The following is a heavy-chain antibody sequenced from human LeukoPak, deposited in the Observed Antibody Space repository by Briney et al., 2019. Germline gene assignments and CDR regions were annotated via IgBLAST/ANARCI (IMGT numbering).Heavy chain of an antibody. Sequence: ASVKVSCKASGGTFSSYAISWVRQAPGQGLEWMGRINPNSGGTNYAQKFQGRVTMTRDTSISTAYMELSRLRSDDTAVYYCAREYSYGLHFDYWGQETLVTVSS. J-gene: IGHJ4*02. CDR3: AREYSYGLHFDY. D-gene: IGHD5-18*01. CDR1: GGTFSSYA. V-gene: IGHV1-2*06. CDR2: INPNSGGT.